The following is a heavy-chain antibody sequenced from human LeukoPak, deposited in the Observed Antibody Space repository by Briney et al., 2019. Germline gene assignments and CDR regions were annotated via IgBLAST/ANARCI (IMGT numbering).Heavy chain of an antibody. CDR3: AKELAYCGGDCISFDY. V-gene: IGHV7-4-1*02. Sequence: GASVKVSCKASGYTFRNYYMHWVRQAPGQGLEWMGWINTNTGNPTYAQGFTGRFVFSLDTSVSTAYLQISSLKAEDTAVYYCAKELAYCGGDCISFDYWGQGTLVTVSS. CDR1: GYTFRNYY. J-gene: IGHJ4*02. D-gene: IGHD2-21*02. CDR2: INTNTGNP.